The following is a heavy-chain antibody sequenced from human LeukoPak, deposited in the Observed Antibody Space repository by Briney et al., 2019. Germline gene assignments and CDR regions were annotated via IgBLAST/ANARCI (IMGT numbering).Heavy chain of an antibody. J-gene: IGHJ4*02. D-gene: IGHD3-10*01. V-gene: IGHV4-59*08. CDR2: IYYSGSA. CDR1: GDSISRYY. CDR3: ARHIGRVLPFDY. Sequence: SDTLSLTCTVSGDSISRYYWSWIRQPPGKGPEWIGHIYYSGSANYNPSLKSRVTISIDTSKNQFSLKLSSVTAADTAMYYCARHIGRVLPFDYWAREPWSPSPQ.